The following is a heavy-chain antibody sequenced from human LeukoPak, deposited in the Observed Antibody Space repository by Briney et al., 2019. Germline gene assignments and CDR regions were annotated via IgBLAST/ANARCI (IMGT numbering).Heavy chain of an antibody. J-gene: IGHJ4*02. CDR2: IYTSGST. Sequence: PSETLSLTCTVSGGSISSGSYYWSWIRQPAGKGLEWIGRIYTSGSTNYNPSLKSRVTITVDTSKNHFSLKLSSVTAADTAVYYCASSIAAFFDYWGQGALVTVSS. V-gene: IGHV4-61*02. CDR1: GGSISSGSYY. D-gene: IGHD6-6*01. CDR3: ASSIAAFFDY.